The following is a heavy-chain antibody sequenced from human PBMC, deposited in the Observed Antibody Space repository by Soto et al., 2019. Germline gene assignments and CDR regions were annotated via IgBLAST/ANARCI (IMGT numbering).Heavy chain of an antibody. V-gene: IGHV3-30*18. D-gene: IGHD3-10*01. J-gene: IGHJ4*02. CDR3: AKEKGPYPSEF. Sequence: PWGSRILSCSASGFTFSSYGMHWVRQAPGKGLEWVAVISYDGSNKYYADSVKGRFTISRDNSKNTLYLQMNSLRAEDTAVYYCAKEKGPYPSEFWGQGTLVTVSS. CDR1: GFTFSSYG. CDR2: ISYDGSNK.